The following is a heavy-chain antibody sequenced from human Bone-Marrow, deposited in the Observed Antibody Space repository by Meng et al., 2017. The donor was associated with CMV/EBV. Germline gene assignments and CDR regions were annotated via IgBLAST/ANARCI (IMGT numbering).Heavy chain of an antibody. V-gene: IGHV1-2*02. D-gene: IGHD4-11*01. CDR2: INPNSGGT. CDR1: GGTFSSYA. Sequence: ASVKVSCKASGGTFSSYAISWVRQAPGQGLEWMGWINPNSGGTNYAQKFQGRVTMTRDTSISTAYMELGRLRSDDTAVYYCARGGAFTVTRHPNNWFDPWGQGTLVTVSS. CDR3: ARGGAFTVTRHPNNWFDP. J-gene: IGHJ5*02.